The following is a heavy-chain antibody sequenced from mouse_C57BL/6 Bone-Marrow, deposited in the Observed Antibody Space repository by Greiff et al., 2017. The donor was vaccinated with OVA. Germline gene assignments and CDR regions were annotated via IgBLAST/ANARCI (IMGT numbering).Heavy chain of an antibody. CDR3: ARDRPNWYFDV. Sequence: EVMLVESEGGLVQPGSSMKLSCTASGFTFSDYYMAWVRQVPEKGLEWVANINYDGSSTYYLDSLKSRFIISSDNAKNILYLQMSSLKSEDTAAYYCARDRPNWYFDVWGTGTTVTVSS. V-gene: IGHV5-16*01. CDR2: INYDGSST. CDR1: GFTFSDYY. J-gene: IGHJ1*03.